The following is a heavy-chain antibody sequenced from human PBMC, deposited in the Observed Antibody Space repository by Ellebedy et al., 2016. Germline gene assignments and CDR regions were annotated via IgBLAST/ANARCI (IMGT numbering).Heavy chain of an antibody. Sequence: GESLKISXAASGFTFSNDWMNWVRPAPGKGLEWVAAIKRDGSLKYYVDSVKGRFTISRDNAKNSRFLQMNSLRDEDTAVYYCARSSRGRGDYFDYWGQGILVTVSS. V-gene: IGHV3-7*01. D-gene: IGHD3-16*01. CDR2: IKRDGSLK. CDR3: ARSSRGRGDYFDY. CDR1: GFTFSNDW. J-gene: IGHJ4*02.